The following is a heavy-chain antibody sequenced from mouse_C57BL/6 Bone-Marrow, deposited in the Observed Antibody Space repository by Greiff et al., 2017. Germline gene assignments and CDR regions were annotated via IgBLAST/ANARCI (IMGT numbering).Heavy chain of an antibody. CDR1: GYAFTNYL. CDR2: INPGSGGT. J-gene: IGHJ3*01. Sequence: VQLQQSGAELVRPGTSVKVSCKASGYAFTNYLIEWVKQRPGQGLEWIGVINPGSGGTNYNEKFKGKATLTADKSSSTAYRQLSSLTSEDSAVYFCARDSSGYAWFAYWGQGTLVTVSA. D-gene: IGHD3-2*02. CDR3: ARDSSGYAWFAY. V-gene: IGHV1-54*01.